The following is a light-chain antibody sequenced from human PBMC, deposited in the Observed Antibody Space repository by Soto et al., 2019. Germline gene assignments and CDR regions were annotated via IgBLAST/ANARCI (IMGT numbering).Light chain of an antibody. CDR1: QSVSSN. CDR3: EQYNNSPRT. J-gene: IGKJ1*01. CDR2: GAS. V-gene: IGKV3-15*01. Sequence: EIVMTQSLATLSVSTGERATISCRASQSVSSNLAWYQQKPGQAPRLLIYGASTRATGIPARFSGSGSGTEFILTISSLQSENFAVYSCEQYNNSPRTFGQGTKV.